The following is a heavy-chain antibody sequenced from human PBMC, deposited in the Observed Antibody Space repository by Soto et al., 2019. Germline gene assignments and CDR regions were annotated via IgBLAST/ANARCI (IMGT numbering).Heavy chain of an antibody. D-gene: IGHD4-17*01. CDR2: IYYSGST. CDR3: ARQLDYGDYNCYFDL. J-gene: IGHJ2*01. CDR1: GGSISSYY. Sequence: QVQLQESGPGLVKPSETLSLTCTVSGGSISSYYWSWIRQPPGKELEWIGYIYYSGSTNYNPSLKSRVTISVDTSKNQFSLKLSSVTAADTAVYYCARQLDYGDYNCYFDLWGRGTQVTVSS. V-gene: IGHV4-59*08.